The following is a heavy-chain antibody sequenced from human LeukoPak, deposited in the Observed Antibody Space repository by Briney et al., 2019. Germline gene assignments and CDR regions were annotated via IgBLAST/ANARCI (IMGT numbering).Heavy chain of an antibody. V-gene: IGHV3-23*01. CDR2: ISGSGGST. D-gene: IGHD2-2*01. CDR1: GFTFSSYA. Sequence: GGSLRLSCAASGFTFSSYAMSWVRQAPGKGLEWVSAISGSGGSTYYADSVKGRFTISRDNSKNTLYLQMNSLRAEDTAVYYCAKGGVEVGYQLLVLGSSWYYFDYWGQGTLVTVSS. J-gene: IGHJ4*02. CDR3: AKGGVEVGYQLLVLGSSWYYFDY.